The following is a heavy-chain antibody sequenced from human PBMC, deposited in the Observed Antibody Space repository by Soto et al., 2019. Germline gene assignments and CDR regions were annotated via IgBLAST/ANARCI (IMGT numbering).Heavy chain of an antibody. J-gene: IGHJ5*02. CDR2: IKQDGSEK. Sequence: GGSLRLSCAASGFTFSSYWMSWVRQAPGKGLEWVANIKQDGSEKYYVDSVKGRFTISRDNAKNSLYLQMNSLRAEDTAVYYCARQSSYYDFWSGSANPNWFDPWGQGTLVTVSS. CDR1: GFTFSSYW. V-gene: IGHV3-7*05. D-gene: IGHD3-3*01. CDR3: ARQSSYYDFWSGSANPNWFDP.